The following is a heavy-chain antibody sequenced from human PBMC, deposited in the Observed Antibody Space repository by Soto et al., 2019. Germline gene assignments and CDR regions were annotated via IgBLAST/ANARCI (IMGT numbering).Heavy chain of an antibody. D-gene: IGHD2-15*01. V-gene: IGHV4-59*01. CDR2: IYYSGSI. CDR3: ARDLLDNQWGGTFDI. CDR1: GGSISSYS. J-gene: IGHJ3*02. Sequence: QVQLQESGPGLVKPSETLSLTCTVSGGSISSYSWSWIRQPPGKGLEWIVYIYYSGSINYNPSLKSRVTISVDTSKNQFSLRLSSVTAADKAVYYCARDLLDNQWGGTFDIWGQGTMVTGSS.